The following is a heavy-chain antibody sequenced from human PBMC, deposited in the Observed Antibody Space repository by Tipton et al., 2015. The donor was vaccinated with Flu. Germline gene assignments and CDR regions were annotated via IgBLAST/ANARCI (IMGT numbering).Heavy chain of an antibody. D-gene: IGHD2-2*02. CDR1: GGSISSYY. CDR3: ASLFPQGLLYNYYYMDV. V-gene: IGHV4-59*01. J-gene: IGHJ6*03. Sequence: TLSLTCTVSGGSISSYYWSWIRQPPGKGLEWIGYIYYSGSTNYNPSLKSRVTISVDTSKNQFSLKLSSVTAADTAVYYCASLFPQGLLYNYYYMDVWGKGTTVTVSS. CDR2: IYYSGST.